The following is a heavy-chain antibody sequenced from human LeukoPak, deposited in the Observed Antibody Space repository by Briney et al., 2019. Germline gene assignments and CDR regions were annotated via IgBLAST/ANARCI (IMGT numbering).Heavy chain of an antibody. J-gene: IGHJ4*02. CDR2: ISYDGSNK. CDR3: ARDRSGYELSGLDY. Sequence: GGSLRLSCAASGVTFSNYAMHWVRQAPGKGLEWGAVISYDGSNKYYADSVKGRFTISRDNSKNTLFLQVNSLRAEDTAVYYCARDRSGYELSGLDYWGQGTLVTVSS. CDR1: GVTFSNYA. D-gene: IGHD3-22*01. V-gene: IGHV3-30*04.